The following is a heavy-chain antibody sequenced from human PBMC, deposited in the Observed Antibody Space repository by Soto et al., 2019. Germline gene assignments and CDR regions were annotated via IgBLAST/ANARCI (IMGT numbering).Heavy chain of an antibody. CDR3: AREGHFWSGNYYYGMDV. CDR2: IYYSGST. Sequence: SETLSLTCTVSGGSISSGGYYWSWIRQHPGKGLEWIGYIYYSGSTYYNPSLKSRVTISVDTSKNQFSLKPSSVTAADTAVYYCAREGHFWSGNYYYGMDVWGQGTTVTVSS. CDR1: GGSISSGGYY. V-gene: IGHV4-31*03. D-gene: IGHD3-3*02. J-gene: IGHJ6*02.